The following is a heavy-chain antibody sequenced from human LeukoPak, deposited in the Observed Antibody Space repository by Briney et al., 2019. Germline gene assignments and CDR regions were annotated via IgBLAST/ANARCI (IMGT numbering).Heavy chain of an antibody. J-gene: IGHJ4*02. CDR1: GGSVSSGAYY. D-gene: IGHD3-22*01. CDR3: ASRHDYYDSSGYHFN. CDR2: IYYSGST. V-gene: IGHV4-31*03. Sequence: SETLSLTCTVSGGSVSSGAYYWSWIRQHPGKGLEWIGYIYYSGSTHYNPSLKSRVAISVDTSKNEFSLKLSSVTTADTAVYYCASRHDYYDSSGYHFNWGQGTLVTVSS.